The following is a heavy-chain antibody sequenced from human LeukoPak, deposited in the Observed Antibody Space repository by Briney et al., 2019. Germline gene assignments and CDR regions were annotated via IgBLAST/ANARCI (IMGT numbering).Heavy chain of an antibody. Sequence: QPGGSLRLSCAASGFTFDDYAMHWLRQAPGKGLERVSGICGNRGSIVYADCVKGLFTISRDNAKTSLYLQMNSLSAEDTALYYCAKGGSHWAAEGSYDYYYMDVWGKGTTVTVSS. V-gene: IGHV3-9*01. J-gene: IGHJ6*03. CDR3: AKGGSHWAAEGSYDYYYMDV. CDR2: ICGNRGSI. D-gene: IGHD6-13*01. CDR1: GFTFDDYA.